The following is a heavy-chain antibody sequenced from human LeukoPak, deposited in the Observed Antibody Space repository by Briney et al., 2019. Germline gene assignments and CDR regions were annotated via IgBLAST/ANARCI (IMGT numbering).Heavy chain of an antibody. CDR3: ASLYRGWFDP. CDR2: IYYSGST. V-gene: IGHV4-59*01. J-gene: IGHJ5*02. Sequence: PSETLSLTCTVSGGSISSYYWSWIRQPPGKGLEWIGYIYYSGSTNYNPSLKSRVTISVDTSKNQFSLKLSSVTAADTAVYYCASLYRGWFDPWGQRTLITVSS. D-gene: IGHD2-2*02. CDR1: GGSISSYY.